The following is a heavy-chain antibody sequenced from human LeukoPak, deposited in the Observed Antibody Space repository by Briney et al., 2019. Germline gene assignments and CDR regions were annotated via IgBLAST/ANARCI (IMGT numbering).Heavy chain of an antibody. Sequence: SETLSLTCTVSGDSISSYYWSWVRQPPGRGLEWIGYFYNSGGTNYNPSLKSRVTISVDTSKNQFSLKLSSVTAADTAVYYCARGYSFGRNSPFGVWSQGTLVTVSS. J-gene: IGHJ4*02. CDR1: GDSISSYY. CDR2: FYNSGGT. D-gene: IGHD6-13*01. CDR3: ARGYSFGRNSPFGV. V-gene: IGHV4-59*12.